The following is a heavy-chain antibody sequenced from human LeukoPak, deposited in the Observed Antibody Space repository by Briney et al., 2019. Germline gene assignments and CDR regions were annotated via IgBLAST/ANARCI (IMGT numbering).Heavy chain of an antibody. CDR3: WLWLDDEGFDY. J-gene: IGHJ4*02. CDR2: INPSSGGT. D-gene: IGHD6-19*01. V-gene: IGHV1-2*02. CDR1: GYTFTGYY. Sequence: ASVKVSCKASGYTFTGYYMHWVRQAPGQGLEWMGWINPSSGGTNYAQKFQGRVTMTRDTSISTAYVELSRLRSDDTAVYYCWLWLDDEGFDYWGQGTLVTVSS.